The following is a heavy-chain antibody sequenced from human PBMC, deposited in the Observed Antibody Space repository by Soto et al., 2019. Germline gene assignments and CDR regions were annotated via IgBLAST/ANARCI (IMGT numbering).Heavy chain of an antibody. CDR1: GFTFGSYA. Sequence: EVQLLESGGGLVQPGGSLRLSCAASGFTFGSYAMRWVRQAPGKGLEWVSAISGSGGSTYYADSVKGRFTISRDNSKNTLYLQMNSLSADDTAVYYCARRGSGSYYDYWGQGTLVTVSS. D-gene: IGHD1-26*01. V-gene: IGHV3-23*01. CDR2: ISGSGGST. CDR3: ARRGSGSYYDY. J-gene: IGHJ4*02.